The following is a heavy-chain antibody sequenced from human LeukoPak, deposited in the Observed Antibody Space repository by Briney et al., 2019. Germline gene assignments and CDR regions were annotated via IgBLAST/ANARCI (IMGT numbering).Heavy chain of an antibody. CDR1: GGSISSSSYY. CDR2: IYYSGST. J-gene: IGHJ3*02. CDR3: ARARSSSWYARAFDI. V-gene: IGHV4-39*07. D-gene: IGHD6-13*01. Sequence: SETLSLTCTVSGGSISSSSYYWGWIRQPPGKGLEWIGSIYYSGSTYYNPSLKSRVTISVDTPKNQFSLKLSSVTAADTAVYYCARARSSSWYARAFDIWGQGTMVTVSS.